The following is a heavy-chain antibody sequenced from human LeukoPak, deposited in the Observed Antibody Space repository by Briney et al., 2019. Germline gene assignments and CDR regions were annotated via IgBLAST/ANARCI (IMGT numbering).Heavy chain of an antibody. Sequence: GGSLRVSWSASGFTFNNFWMTWDPAAPGKGLERGANIKEDGSVKYYVGSVKGRFTISRENAKNSVYLQMNRLRAEDTAVYYCARIGYSSSSLDYWGQGTLVTVSS. CDR3: ARIGYSSSSLDY. CDR2: IKEDGSVK. J-gene: IGHJ4*02. CDR1: GFTFNNFW. V-gene: IGHV3-7*01. D-gene: IGHD6-6*01.